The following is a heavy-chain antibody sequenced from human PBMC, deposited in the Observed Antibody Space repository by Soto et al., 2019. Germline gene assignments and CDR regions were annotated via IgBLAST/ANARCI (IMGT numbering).Heavy chain of an antibody. Sequence: QLQLQESGPRLVKPSETLSLTCSVSGGSISSSSYSWGWIRQPPGKGLEWIGTIYYRGSTHYNPSVEGRVAISADPPNNQLSLRLSSVTAADTAVYYCGRQPGHCGSTTCFGYYSVDVWGQGTTVTVS. CDR1: GGSISSSSYS. CDR2: IYYRGST. V-gene: IGHV4-39*01. D-gene: IGHD2-2*01. CDR3: GRQPGHCGSTTCFGYYSVDV. J-gene: IGHJ6*02.